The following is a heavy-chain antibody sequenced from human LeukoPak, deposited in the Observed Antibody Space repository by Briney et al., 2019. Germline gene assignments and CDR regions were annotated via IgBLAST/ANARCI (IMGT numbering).Heavy chain of an antibody. V-gene: IGHV4-30-4*01. CDR3: ARVVISGDAFDI. D-gene: IGHD3-22*01. J-gene: IGHJ3*02. CDR2: IYYSGST. Sequence: SETLSLTCTVSGGSISSGDYYWSWLRLPPGKGLEWIGYIYYSGSTYYNPSLKSRVTISVDTSKNQFSLKLSSVTAADTAVYYCARVVISGDAFDIWGQGTMVTVSS. CDR1: GGSISSGDYY.